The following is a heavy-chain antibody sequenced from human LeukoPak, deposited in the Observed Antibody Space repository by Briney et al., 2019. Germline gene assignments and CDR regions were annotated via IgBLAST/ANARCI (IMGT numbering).Heavy chain of an antibody. CDR2: IGDSGGGT. J-gene: IGHJ6*02. CDR1: GFTFSNYA. Sequence: GGSLRPSCAASGFTFSNYAMTWVRQAPGKGLDWISAIGDSGGGTYYADSVKGRFTISRDNSQNTLYLQMSSLRAEDTAVYYCAKGLYYYAMDVWGQGTAVTVSS. V-gene: IGHV3-23*01. CDR3: AKGLYYYAMDV.